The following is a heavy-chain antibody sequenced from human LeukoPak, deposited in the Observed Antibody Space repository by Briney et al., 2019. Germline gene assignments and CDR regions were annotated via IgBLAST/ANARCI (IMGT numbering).Heavy chain of an antibody. D-gene: IGHD3-10*01. CDR2: IYYSGST. CDR3: ARDSTVGSGRNWFDP. Sequence: SETLSLTCTVSGGSISSSSYYWGWIRQPPGKGLEWIGSIYYSGSTYYNSSLKSRVTISVDTSKNQFSLKLSSVTAADRAVYYCARDSTVGSGRNWFDPWGQGTLVTVSS. J-gene: IGHJ5*02. V-gene: IGHV4-39*07. CDR1: GGSISSSSYY.